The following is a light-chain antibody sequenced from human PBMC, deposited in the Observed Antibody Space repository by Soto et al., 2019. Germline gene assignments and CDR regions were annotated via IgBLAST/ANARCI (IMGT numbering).Light chain of an antibody. V-gene: IGKV1-33*01. CDR3: QQYETFPIT. CDR1: QDIRGY. CDR2: DAT. Sequence: DIRMTQSPSSLSASVGDRVTITCQASQDIRGYLNWYQQKPGKPPKLLIYDATNFETGVSKRFSGSGSGTHFTLTILSLQPDEIGTYYCQQYETFPITFGHGTRVDIK. J-gene: IGKJ5*01.